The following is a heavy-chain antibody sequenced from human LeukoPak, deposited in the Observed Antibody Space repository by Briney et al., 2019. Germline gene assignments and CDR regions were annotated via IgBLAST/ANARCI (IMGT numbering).Heavy chain of an antibody. Sequence: GESLRLSCAASGFTVSSFSMNWVRQAPGKGLEWVSYISGSGGDIHYADSVKGRFTISRNNAKNSLYLQMTSLRDEDTAVYYCARDLHSGAYTFDYWGQGTLVTVSS. J-gene: IGHJ4*02. D-gene: IGHD1-26*01. CDR3: ARDLHSGAYTFDY. CDR1: GFTVSSFS. CDR2: ISGSGGDI. V-gene: IGHV3-48*02.